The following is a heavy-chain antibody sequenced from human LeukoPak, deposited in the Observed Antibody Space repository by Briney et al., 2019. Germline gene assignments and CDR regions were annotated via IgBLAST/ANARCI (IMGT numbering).Heavy chain of an antibody. CDR2: ISYDGSNE. CDR1: GFTFSSYV. D-gene: IGHD6-6*01. CDR3: ARGGAARPDF. J-gene: IGHJ4*02. Sequence: PGGSLILSCAASGFTFSSYVMHWVRQAPGKGLEWVAIISYDGSNEYYADPVKGRFTISRDNAKNSLYLQMNSLRVEDTAVYYCARGGAARPDFWGQGTLVTVSS. V-gene: IGHV3-30*04.